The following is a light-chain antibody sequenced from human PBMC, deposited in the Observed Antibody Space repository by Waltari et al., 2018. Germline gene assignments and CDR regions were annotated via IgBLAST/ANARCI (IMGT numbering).Light chain of an antibody. CDR1: TSNIGRNY. CDR3: ATWDDSLDIYV. Sequence: LTQSPSASGTPGQTVVVSCSGGTSNIGRNYVCWYQQFPETAPKLLIYRNNVRPSGVPDRFSGSKSGTSATLAISGLRSDDEADYYCATWDDSLDIYVFGSATRVTVL. CDR2: RNN. J-gene: IGLJ1*01. V-gene: IGLV1-47*01.